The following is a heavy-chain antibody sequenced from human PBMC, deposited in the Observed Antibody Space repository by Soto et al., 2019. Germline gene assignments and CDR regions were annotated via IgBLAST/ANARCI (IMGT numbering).Heavy chain of an antibody. CDR3: AKDPTMVRGLDFDY. J-gene: IGHJ4*02. CDR1: GFTFSNYV. D-gene: IGHD3-10*01. Sequence: PGGSLRLSCAASGFTFSNYVMSWVRQAPGKGLEWVSAISGSGDTTYYADSVKGRFTISRDNSKNTLYLQMNSLRAEDTAVYYCAKDPTMVRGLDFDYWGQGALVTVSS. V-gene: IGHV3-23*01. CDR2: ISGSGDTT.